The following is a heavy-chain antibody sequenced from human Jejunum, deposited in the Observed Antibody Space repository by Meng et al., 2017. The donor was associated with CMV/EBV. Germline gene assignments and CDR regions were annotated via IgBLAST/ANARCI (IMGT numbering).Heavy chain of an antibody. V-gene: IGHV1-8*01. J-gene: IGHJ6*02. CDR2: MNPKSGDI. Sequence: SFDINWVRQAPGQGLEWMGWMNPKSGDIGYGERFQGRLTMTRDISKATFYMEMSGLRSEDTAAYYCGRGRFGARGSHYYYYGMDFWGQGTTVTVSS. D-gene: IGHD3-10*01. CDR3: GRGRFGARGSHYYYYGMDF. CDR1: SFD.